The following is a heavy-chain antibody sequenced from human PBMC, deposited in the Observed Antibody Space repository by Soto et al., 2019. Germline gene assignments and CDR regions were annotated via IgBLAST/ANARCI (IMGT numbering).Heavy chain of an antibody. Sequence: GGSLRLSCAASGFTFSSYWMHWVRQAPGKGLVWVSRINSDGSSPSYAGSVKGRFTISRDNAKNTLYLQRNSLRAEDRDVYFCARDYDSSGYYYIDAFDIWGQGTMVTV. CDR2: INSDGSSP. V-gene: IGHV3-74*01. D-gene: IGHD3-22*01. CDR3: ARDYDSSGYYYIDAFDI. J-gene: IGHJ3*02. CDR1: GFTFSSYW.